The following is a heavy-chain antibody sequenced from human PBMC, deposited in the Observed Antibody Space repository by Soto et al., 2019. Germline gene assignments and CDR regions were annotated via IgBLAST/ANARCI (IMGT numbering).Heavy chain of an antibody. CDR2: IFSNDEK. CDR3: ARIVDTAMVSFDY. CDR1: GFSLSNARMG. V-gene: IGHV2-26*01. Sequence: QVTLKESGPVLVKPTETLTLTCTVSGFSLSNARMGVSWIRQPPGKALEWLAHIFSNDEKSYSTSLKSRLTISKDTSKSQVVHTMTNMDPVDTATYYCARIVDTAMVSFDYWGQGTLVTVSS. J-gene: IGHJ4*02. D-gene: IGHD5-18*01.